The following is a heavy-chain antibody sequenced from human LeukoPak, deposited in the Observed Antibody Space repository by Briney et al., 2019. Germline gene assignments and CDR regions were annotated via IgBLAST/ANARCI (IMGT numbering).Heavy chain of an antibody. CDR3: AHRHRPRWFGELNDAFDI. Sequence: SGPTLVKPTQTLTLTCTFSGFSLSTSGVGVGWIRQPPGKALEWLALIYWDDDKRYSPSLKSRLAITKDTSKNQVVLTMTNMDPVDTATYYCAHRHRPRWFGELNDAFDIWGQGTMVTVSS. CDR1: GFSLSTSGVG. D-gene: IGHD3-10*01. V-gene: IGHV2-5*02. J-gene: IGHJ3*02. CDR2: IYWDDDK.